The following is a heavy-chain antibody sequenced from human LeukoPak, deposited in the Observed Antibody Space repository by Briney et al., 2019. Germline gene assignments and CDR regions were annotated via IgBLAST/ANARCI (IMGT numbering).Heavy chain of an antibody. CDR1: GGSFSGYY. CDR2: INHSGST. Sequence: SETLSLTCAVYGGSFSGYYWSWIRQPPGKGLEWIGEINHSGSTNYNPSLKSRVTISVDTSKNQFSLKLSSVTAADTAVYYCARGGTPGRYYYGSGGYPDYWGQGTLVTVSS. CDR3: ARGGTPGRYYYGSGGYPDY. J-gene: IGHJ4*02. D-gene: IGHD3-10*01. V-gene: IGHV4-34*01.